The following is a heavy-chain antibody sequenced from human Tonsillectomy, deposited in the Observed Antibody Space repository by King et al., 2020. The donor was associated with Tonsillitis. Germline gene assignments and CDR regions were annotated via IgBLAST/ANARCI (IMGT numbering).Heavy chain of an antibody. CDR3: AKAGSSSWYLLY. CDR2: IYYSGST. CDR1: GGSISNYY. V-gene: IGHV4-59*01. Sequence: QLQESGPGLVKPSETLSLTCTVSGGSISNYYWSWIQQPPGKGLEWVGYIYYSGSTNYNPTLRRRVTMSVDTSKNQFSLKLSSVTAADTAVYYCAKAGSSSWYLLYWGQGTLVTVSS. D-gene: IGHD6-13*01. J-gene: IGHJ4*02.